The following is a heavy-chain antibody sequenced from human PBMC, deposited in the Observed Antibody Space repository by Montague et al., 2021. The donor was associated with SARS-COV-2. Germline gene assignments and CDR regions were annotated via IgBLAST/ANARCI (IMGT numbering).Heavy chain of an antibody. CDR3: ARHPIGSFPRYGMDV. Sequence: SETLSLTCTVSGGSISSYYWSWIRQPPGKGLEWIGYIYYSGSTNYNPSLKGRVTISVDTSKNQFSLKLSSVTAADTAVYYCARHPIGSFPRYGMDVWGQGTTVTVSS. D-gene: IGHD2-15*01. J-gene: IGHJ6*02. CDR2: IYYSGST. V-gene: IGHV4-59*08. CDR1: GGSISSYY.